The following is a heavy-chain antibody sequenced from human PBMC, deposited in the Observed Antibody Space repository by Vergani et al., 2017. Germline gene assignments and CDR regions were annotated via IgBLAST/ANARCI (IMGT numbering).Heavy chain of an antibody. Sequence: QVQILQSGGGVVQPGGSLRLSCTLSGFTLNTYGIHWVRQAPGKGLEWVSFIRYDGSSEYYGDSVKGRFTISRDNANNSLYLQMDSLRPEDTALYYCAKDARLYSSIYYHYMDVWGKGTTVTVSS. J-gene: IGHJ6*03. D-gene: IGHD6-13*01. CDR1: GFTLNTYG. CDR2: IRYDGSSE. CDR3: AKDARLYSSIYYHYMDV. V-gene: IGHV3-30*02.